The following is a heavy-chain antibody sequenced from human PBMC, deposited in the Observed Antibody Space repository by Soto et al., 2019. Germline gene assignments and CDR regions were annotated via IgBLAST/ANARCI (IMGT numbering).Heavy chain of an antibody. J-gene: IGHJ6*02. CDR2: IIPIFGTA. Sequence: SVHVSCMASVGTFSSYAISWVRQAPGQGLAWMGGIIPIFGTANYEQKFQGRVTITADESTSTAYMELSSLRSEDMAVYYCAREDDSNYRDTYYCYGMDVWGQGTTVTVSS. CDR3: AREDDSNYRDTYYCYGMDV. CDR1: VGTFSSYA. V-gene: IGHV1-69*13. D-gene: IGHD4-4*01.